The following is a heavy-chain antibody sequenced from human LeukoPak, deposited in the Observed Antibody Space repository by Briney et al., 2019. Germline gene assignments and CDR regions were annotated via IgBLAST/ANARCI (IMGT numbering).Heavy chain of an antibody. Sequence: GGSLRLSCAASGFTFSSYATHWVRQAPGKGLEWVAVISYDGSNKYYADSVKGRFTISRDNSKNTLYLQMNSLRAEDTAVYYCARMSSGYYQFDYWGQGTLVTVSS. V-gene: IGHV3-30-3*01. CDR2: ISYDGSNK. CDR3: ARMSSGYYQFDY. D-gene: IGHD3-22*01. J-gene: IGHJ4*02. CDR1: GFTFSSYA.